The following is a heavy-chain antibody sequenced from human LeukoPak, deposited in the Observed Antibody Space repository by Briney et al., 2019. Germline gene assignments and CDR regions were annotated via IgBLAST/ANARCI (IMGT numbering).Heavy chain of an antibody. J-gene: IGHJ3*02. Sequence: GESLKISCKGSGYSFTSYWIGWVRQMPGKGLEWMGIIYPGDSDTRYSPSFQGQVTISADKSISTAYLQWSSLKASDTAMYYCARQYHGSGSYSAFGIWGQGTMVTVSS. D-gene: IGHD3-10*01. CDR1: GYSFTSYW. CDR3: ARQYHGSGSYSAFGI. CDR2: IYPGDSDT. V-gene: IGHV5-51*01.